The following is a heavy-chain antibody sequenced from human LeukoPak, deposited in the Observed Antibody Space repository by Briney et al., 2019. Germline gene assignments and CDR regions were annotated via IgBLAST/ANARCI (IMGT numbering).Heavy chain of an antibody. J-gene: IGHJ4*02. D-gene: IGHD3-10*01. CDR3: ARSNGSGSYYEIDY. CDR1: GFTFDDYG. Sequence: AGGSLRLSCTASGFTFDDYGMSWVRQAPGKGLEWVSGIDWNGGSTGYADSVKGRFTISRDNAKNSLYLQMNSLRAEDTALYYCARSNGSGSYYEIDYWGQGTLVTVSS. V-gene: IGHV3-20*04. CDR2: IDWNGGST.